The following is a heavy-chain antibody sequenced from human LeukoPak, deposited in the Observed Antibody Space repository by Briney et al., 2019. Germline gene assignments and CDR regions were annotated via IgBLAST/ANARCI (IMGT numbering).Heavy chain of an antibody. J-gene: IGHJ4*02. CDR3: AKKPALIKYPFDN. CDR1: GFTISDYA. V-gene: IGHV3-23*01. D-gene: IGHD2-2*01. Sequence: GGSLRLTCEGSGFTISDYAMSWVRQAPGKGLEWVSDLSVDGVYTEYADSVKGRFTISRDTSQNSLSLQMNSLRAEDTAVYYCAKKPALIKYPFDNWGQGTLVTVSS. CDR2: LSVDGVYT.